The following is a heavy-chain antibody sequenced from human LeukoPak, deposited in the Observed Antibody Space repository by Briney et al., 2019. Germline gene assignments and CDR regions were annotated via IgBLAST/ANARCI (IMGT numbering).Heavy chain of an antibody. V-gene: IGHV4-61*01. J-gene: IGHJ5*02. Sequence: SETLSLTCTVSGGSISSSSYYWSWIRQPPGKGLEWIGYIYYSGSTNYNPSLKSRVTISVDTSKNQFSLKLSSVTAADTAVYYCAREHVLLWFGEFHNWFDPWGQGTLVTVSS. CDR1: GGSISSSSYY. CDR2: IYYSGST. D-gene: IGHD3-10*01. CDR3: AREHVLLWFGEFHNWFDP.